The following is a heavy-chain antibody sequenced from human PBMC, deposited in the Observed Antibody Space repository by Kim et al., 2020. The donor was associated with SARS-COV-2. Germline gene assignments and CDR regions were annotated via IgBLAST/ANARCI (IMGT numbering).Heavy chain of an antibody. V-gene: IGHV1-69*13. CDR2: IIPIFGTA. Sequence: SVKVSCKASGGTFSSYAISWVRQAPGQGLEWMGGIIPIFGTANYAQKFQGRVTITADESTSTAYMELSSLRSEDTAVYYCANSIAAAGTFDYWGQGTLVTVSS. CDR1: GGTFSSYA. CDR3: ANSIAAAGTFDY. D-gene: IGHD6-13*01. J-gene: IGHJ4*02.